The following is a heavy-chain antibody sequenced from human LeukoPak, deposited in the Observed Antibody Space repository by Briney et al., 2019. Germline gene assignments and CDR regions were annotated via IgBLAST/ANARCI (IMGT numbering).Heavy chain of an antibody. Sequence: GGSLRLSCAASGFTFDDYAMHWVRQAPGKGLEWVSGISWNSGSIGYADSVKGRFTISRDNAKKSLYLQMNSLRAEDTALYYWEKSEFSITMIVVAIDYWGQGTLVTVSS. CDR1: GFTFDDYA. J-gene: IGHJ4*02. CDR2: ISWNSGSI. D-gene: IGHD3-22*01. CDR3: EKSEFSITMIVVAIDY. V-gene: IGHV3-9*01.